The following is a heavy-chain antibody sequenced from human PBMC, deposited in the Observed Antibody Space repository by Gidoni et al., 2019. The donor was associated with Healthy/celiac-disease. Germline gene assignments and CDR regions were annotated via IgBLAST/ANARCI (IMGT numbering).Heavy chain of an antibody. V-gene: IGHV2-5*02. CDR2: IYWDEDK. J-gene: IGHJ6*03. CDR1: GFSLSTSGVG. Sequence: QITLKESGPTLVKPTQTLTLTCTFSGFSLSTSGVGVGWIRQTPGKALEWLALIYWDEDKRYSPSLKSRLTLTKDTSKNQVVLTMTNMDPVDTATYYCAHRVELGYCSGGSCYPHRAYMDVWGKGTTVTVSS. CDR3: AHRVELGYCSGGSCYPHRAYMDV. D-gene: IGHD2-15*01.